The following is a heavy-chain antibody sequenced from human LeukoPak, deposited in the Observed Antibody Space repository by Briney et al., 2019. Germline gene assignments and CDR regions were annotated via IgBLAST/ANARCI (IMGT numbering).Heavy chain of an antibody. V-gene: IGHV4-34*01. D-gene: IGHD2-15*01. J-gene: IGHJ5*02. CDR2: INQSGRT. Sequence: PSETLSLTCAVYGGSFSNYYWSWIRQSPGKGLEWIREINQSGRTNFNPSLKSRVTMSVDTSKNEFSLKLRSVTAADTAVYYCARRQVGLRRDLWFDPWGQGTLVTVSS. CDR3: ARRQVGLRRDLWFDP. CDR1: GGSFSNYY.